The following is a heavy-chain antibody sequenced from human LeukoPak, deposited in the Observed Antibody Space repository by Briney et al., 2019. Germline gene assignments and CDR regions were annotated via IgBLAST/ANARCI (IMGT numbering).Heavy chain of an antibody. Sequence: SETLSLTCTVSGGSISSSSYYWGWIRQPPGKGLEWIGSIYYTGSTYYNPSLKSRVTISVDTSKNQFSLKLSSVSAADTAVYYCARLHYGGNYGYYYYYMDVWGKGTTVTISS. CDR1: GGSISSSSYY. J-gene: IGHJ6*03. CDR2: IYYTGST. D-gene: IGHD4-23*01. CDR3: ARLHYGGNYGYYYYYMDV. V-gene: IGHV4-39*01.